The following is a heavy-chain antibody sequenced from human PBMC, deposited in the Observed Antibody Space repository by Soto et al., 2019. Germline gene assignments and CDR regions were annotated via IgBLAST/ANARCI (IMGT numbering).Heavy chain of an antibody. D-gene: IGHD4-17*01. Sequence: QVQLVQSGGDVVQPGRSLSRSCAASGFTFSSYGMHWVRQAPGKGLEWVALIWFDGSNKYYADSAKGRFTISRDNSKNTLYLQMNSLRVEDTAVYYCARSLYGGPFDYWGQGSLVTVSS. CDR3: ARSLYGGPFDY. CDR1: GFTFSSYG. V-gene: IGHV3-33*01. J-gene: IGHJ4*02. CDR2: IWFDGSNK.